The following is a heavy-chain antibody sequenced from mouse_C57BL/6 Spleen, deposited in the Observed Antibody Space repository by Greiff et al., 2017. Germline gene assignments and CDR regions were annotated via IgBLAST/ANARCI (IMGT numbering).Heavy chain of an antibody. CDR1: GYTFTSYW. CDR2: ITPNRGCT. J-gene: IGHJ4*01. Sequence: QVQLQQPGAELVKPGASVKLSCKASGYTFTSYWMHWVKQRPGQGLEWIGMITPNRGCTNYNEKFKSKATLTVDKSSITAYMQLSSLTSEDSAVYNCASPQPFITAIVASYYYAIDYWGQGTSVTVSS. CDR3: ASPQPFITAIVASYYYAIDY. V-gene: IGHV1-64*01. D-gene: IGHD1-1*01.